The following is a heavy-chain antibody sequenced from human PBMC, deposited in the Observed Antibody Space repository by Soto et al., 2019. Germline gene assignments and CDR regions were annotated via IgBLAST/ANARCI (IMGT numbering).Heavy chain of an antibody. CDR2: IIPIFGTA. D-gene: IGHD3-22*01. CDR1: GGTFSSYA. Sequence: QVQLVQSGAEVKKPGSSVKVSCKASGGTFSSYAISWVRQAPGQGLEWMGGIIPIFGTANYAQKCQGRGTITADESTSTAYLALSSLRPEDTAVYYCARGWITMIVVVPQSDAFDIWGQGPMVTVSS. V-gene: IGHV1-69*01. CDR3: ARGWITMIVVVPQSDAFDI. J-gene: IGHJ3*02.